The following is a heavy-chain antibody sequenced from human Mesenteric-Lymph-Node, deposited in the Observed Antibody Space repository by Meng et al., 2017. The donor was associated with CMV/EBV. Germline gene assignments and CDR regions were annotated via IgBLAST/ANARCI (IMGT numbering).Heavy chain of an antibody. V-gene: IGHV6-1*01. CDR1: GDSVSSKSAA. Sequence: CAISGDSVSSKSAAWNWIRQSPSRGLEWLGRTYYRSKWYNDYAVSVKSRITVNPDTSKNQFSLHLNSVTPEDTAVYYCARDSRRYFDVWGRGTLVTVS. CDR3: ARDSRRYFDV. J-gene: IGHJ2*01. CDR2: TYYRSKWYN.